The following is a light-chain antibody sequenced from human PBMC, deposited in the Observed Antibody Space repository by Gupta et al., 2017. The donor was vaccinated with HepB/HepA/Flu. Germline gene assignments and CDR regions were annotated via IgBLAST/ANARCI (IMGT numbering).Light chain of an antibody. J-gene: IGKJ3*01. CDR3: QQRSNWPLFT. Sequence: ENVLTQSPATLSLSPGERATLSCRATQSVGTYLAWYQHKPGQAPRLLIYDASNRDTGIPARFSGSGSGKDLTLTISSREQEDFAGYYCQQRSNWPLFTFGHGTKVDIK. V-gene: IGKV3-11*01. CDR1: QSVGTY. CDR2: DAS.